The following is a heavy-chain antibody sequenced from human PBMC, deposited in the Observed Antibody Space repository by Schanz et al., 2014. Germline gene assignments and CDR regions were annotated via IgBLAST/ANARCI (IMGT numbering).Heavy chain of an antibody. CDR2: IWYDGSNK. Sequence: QVQLVESGGGVVQPGRSLRLSCAASGFTFSSYGMHWVRQAPGKGLEWVAIIWYDGSNKYYADSVKGRFTISRDNPKNALYLQMNSLRAEDTAVYYCARDMTSMGESGFYYYGMDVWGQGTTATVSS. CDR1: GFTFSSYG. CDR3: ARDMTSMGESGFYYYGMDV. D-gene: IGHD1-26*01. V-gene: IGHV3-33*01. J-gene: IGHJ6*02.